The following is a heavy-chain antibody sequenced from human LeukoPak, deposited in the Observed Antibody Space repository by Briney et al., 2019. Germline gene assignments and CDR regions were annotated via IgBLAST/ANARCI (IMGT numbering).Heavy chain of an antibody. J-gene: IGHJ5*02. CDR2: INHSGST. Sequence: SETLSLTCAVYGGSFSGYYWSWIRQLRGRGLEGIGEINHSGSTNYNPSLKSRVTISVDTSKNQFSLKLSSVTAADTAVYYCARGARDIVVVPAAKPWFDPWGQGTLVTVSS. CDR3: ARGARDIVVVPAAKPWFDP. V-gene: IGHV4-34*01. CDR1: GGSFSGYY. D-gene: IGHD2-2*01.